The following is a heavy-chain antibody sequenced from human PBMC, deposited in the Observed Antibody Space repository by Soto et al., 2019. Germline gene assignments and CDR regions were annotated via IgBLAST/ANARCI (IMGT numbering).Heavy chain of an antibody. CDR2: IWYDGSTK. CDR3: XXXDXXGXNCRHYFYYGMDV. J-gene: IGHJ6*02. CDR1: GFTFHTYG. V-gene: IGHV3-33*03. D-gene: IGHD2-15*01. Sequence: GGSLRLSCAASGFTFHTYGMNWVRQAPGKGPEWVSVIWYDGSTKHYADSVKGRFTVSRDNSKNTMYLQMNSLRVEDTAVYYCXXXDXXGXNCRHYFYYGMDVWGQGTTVTVSS.